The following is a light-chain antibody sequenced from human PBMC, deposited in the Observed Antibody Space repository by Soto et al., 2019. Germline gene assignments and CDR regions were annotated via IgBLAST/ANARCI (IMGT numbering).Light chain of an antibody. Sequence: EIVLTQSPGTLSLSPGEGATLSCRASQSISSNFLAWYQQKRGQAPRLLIHGASNRATGTPDRFSGSGSGTDFTLTISRLEPGDFAVYYCQQYANSHGTFGQGTKVDNK. CDR3: QQYANSHGT. CDR1: QSISSNF. J-gene: IGKJ1*01. V-gene: IGKV3-20*01. CDR2: GAS.